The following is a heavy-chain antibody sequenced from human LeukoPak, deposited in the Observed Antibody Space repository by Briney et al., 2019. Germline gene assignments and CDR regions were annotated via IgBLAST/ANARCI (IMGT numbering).Heavy chain of an antibody. CDR2: ISAYNGNT. V-gene: IGHV1-18*01. J-gene: IGHJ4*02. CDR3: ARDLEVAAAGDSYFDY. D-gene: IGHD6-13*01. Sequence: ASVKVSCKASGYTFTSYGISWVRQAPGQGLERMGWISAYNGNTNYAQKLQGRVTMTTDTSTSTAYMELRSLRSDDTAVYYCARDLEVAAAGDSYFDYWGQGTLVTVSS. CDR1: GYTFTSYG.